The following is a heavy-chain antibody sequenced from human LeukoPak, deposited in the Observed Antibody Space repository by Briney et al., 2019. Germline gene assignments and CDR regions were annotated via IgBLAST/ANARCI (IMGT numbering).Heavy chain of an antibody. D-gene: IGHD4-17*01. J-gene: IGHJ3*02. CDR1: GGTFSSYA. CDR2: IIPIFGTA. Sequence: SVKVSCKASGGTFSSYAISWVRQAPGQGLEWMGGIIPIFGTANYAQKFQGGVTITTDESTSTAYMELSSLRSEDTAVYYCARSTYGDYVYAFDIWGQGTMVTVSS. V-gene: IGHV1-69*05. CDR3: ARSTYGDYVYAFDI.